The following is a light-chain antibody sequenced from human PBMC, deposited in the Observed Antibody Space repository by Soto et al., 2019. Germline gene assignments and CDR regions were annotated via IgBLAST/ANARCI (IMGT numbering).Light chain of an antibody. J-gene: IGKJ1*01. CDR1: QSISNR. CDR2: DAS. CDR3: QQYNIYPWT. V-gene: IGKV1-5*01. Sequence: DIQRTQSPSTLSASVGDGVTITCRASQSISNRLAWYQQRPGKAPKYLIYDASTLDSGAPSRFSGSGSGTEFTLSISSLQPDDFATYYCQQYNIYPWTFGQGTKVDI.